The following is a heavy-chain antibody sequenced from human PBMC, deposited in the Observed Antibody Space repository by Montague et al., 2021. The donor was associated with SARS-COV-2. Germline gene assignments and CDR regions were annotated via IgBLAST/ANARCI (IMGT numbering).Heavy chain of an antibody. J-gene: IGHJ3*02. V-gene: IGHV4-59*01. CDR3: VRDHTYGGPRGAYDI. Sequence: SETLSLTCTVSGGSITGYYWSWLRRSPGKGLEWIAYIYDGGAVNYNPSLGVRVTISTDTSKNQLSRKVNSVTAADTAVYYCVRDHTYGGPRGAYDIWGQGTVVTVSS. CDR2: IYDGGAV. D-gene: IGHD4-23*01. CDR1: GGSITGYY.